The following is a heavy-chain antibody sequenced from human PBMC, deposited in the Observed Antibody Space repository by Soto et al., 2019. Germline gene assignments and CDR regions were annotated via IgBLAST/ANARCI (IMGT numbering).Heavy chain of an antibody. CDR2: IYYSGST. V-gene: IGHV4-30-4*01. CDR3: ARATLFHRVDF. D-gene: IGHD3-9*01. Sequence: QVQLQESGPGLVKPSQTLSLTCTVSGGSISSGDFYWSWIRQPPGMGLEWIGYIYYSGSTYYNSSLKRPITIAVDTTENQFSLKLSSVTAADTAVYYCARATLFHRVDFWGQGTLVTVSS. J-gene: IGHJ4*02. CDR1: GGSISSGDFY.